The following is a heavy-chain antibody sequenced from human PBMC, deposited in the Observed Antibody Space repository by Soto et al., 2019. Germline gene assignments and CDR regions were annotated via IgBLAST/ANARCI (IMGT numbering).Heavy chain of an antibody. CDR3: ARRTIFGVVSYYYYYYMDV. CDR2: IYYSGST. V-gene: IGHV4-31*03. J-gene: IGHJ6*03. Sequence: SETLSLTCTVSGGSISSGGYYWSWIRQHPGKGLEWIGYIYYSGSTYYNPSLKSRVTISVDTSKNQFSLKLSSVTAADTAVYYCARRTIFGVVSYYYYYYMDVWGKGTTVTVS. D-gene: IGHD3-3*01. CDR1: GGSISSGGYY.